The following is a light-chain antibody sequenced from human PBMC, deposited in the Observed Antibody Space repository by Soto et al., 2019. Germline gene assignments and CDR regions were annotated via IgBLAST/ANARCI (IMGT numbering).Light chain of an antibody. Sequence: QPVLTQSPSASASLGPSVKLTCTLSSGHSSYAIAWHQQPPEKGPRYLMKLNSDGSHSKGDGIPDRFSGSSSGAERYLTISSLQSEDESDYCCQAWDTGIQVFGGGTKLTVL. J-gene: IGLJ3*02. CDR3: QAWDTGIQV. CDR1: SGHSSYA. V-gene: IGLV4-69*01. CDR2: LNSDGSH.